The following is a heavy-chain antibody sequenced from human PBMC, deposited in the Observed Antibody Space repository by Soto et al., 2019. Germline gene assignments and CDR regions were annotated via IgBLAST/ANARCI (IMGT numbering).Heavy chain of an antibody. J-gene: IGHJ4*02. V-gene: IGHV3-23*01. Sequence: EVQLLESGGGLVQPGGSLRLSCAASGFTFSSYAMSWVRQAPGKGLEWVSAIGGRGDSTYYADSVKGRFTISRDNSRDTLYLQMNSLRAEDTAVYYCAKDLIYGYNSGRPFDYWGQATLVTVSS. D-gene: IGHD6-19*01. CDR1: GFTFSSYA. CDR2: IGGRGDST. CDR3: AKDLIYGYNSGRPFDY.